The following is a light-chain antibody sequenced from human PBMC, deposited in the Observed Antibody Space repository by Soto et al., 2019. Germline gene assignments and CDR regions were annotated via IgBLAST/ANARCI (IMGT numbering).Light chain of an antibody. CDR1: RSVLFSSASENY. V-gene: IGKV4-1*01. CDR3: QQYYSSPYT. Sequence: DIVMTQSPDSLAVALGERATINCKSSRSVLFSSASENYLAWYQQKPGQPPTLLIYWASTQESGVPDRFSGSGSGTDFTLTISSLQAEDVAVYYCQQYYSSPYTFGQGTKLEI. J-gene: IGKJ2*01. CDR2: WAS.